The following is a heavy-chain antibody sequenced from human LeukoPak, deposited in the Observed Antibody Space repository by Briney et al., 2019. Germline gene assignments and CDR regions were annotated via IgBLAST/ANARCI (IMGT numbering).Heavy chain of an antibody. D-gene: IGHD3-10*01. CDR1: GGSFNGYY. CDR3: ARGAPYYYGSGSYTRYFQH. V-gene: IGHV4-34*01. CDR2: INHSGST. J-gene: IGHJ1*01. Sequence: SETLSLTCAVYGGSFNGYYWSWIRQPPGKGLEWLGEINHSGSTNYNPSLKSRVTISVDTSKNQFSLKLSSVTAADTAVYYCARGAPYYYGSGSYTRYFQHWGQGTLVTVSS.